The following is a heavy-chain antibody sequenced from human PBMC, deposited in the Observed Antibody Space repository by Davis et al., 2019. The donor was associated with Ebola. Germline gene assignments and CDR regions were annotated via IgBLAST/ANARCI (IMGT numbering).Heavy chain of an antibody. V-gene: IGHV1-69*04. J-gene: IGHJ6*02. CDR1: GGTFSTYA. D-gene: IGHD2-15*01. Sequence: AASVKVSCKASGGTFSTYAISWVRQAPGQGLEWMGRIIPILGIANYAQKFQGRVTMTRDTSTSTVYMELSSLRSEDTAVYYCARRLYCGGGSCYEYYYGMDVWGQGTTVTVSS. CDR2: IIPILGIA. CDR3: ARRLYCGGGSCYEYYYGMDV.